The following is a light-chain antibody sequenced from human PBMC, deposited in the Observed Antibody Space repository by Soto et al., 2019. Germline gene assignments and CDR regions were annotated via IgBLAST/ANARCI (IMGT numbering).Light chain of an antibody. CDR3: MQGTHWLPIT. V-gene: IGKV1-6*02. J-gene: IGKJ5*01. CDR1: QSIRKY. CDR2: AAS. Sequence: IQMTQSPSSLSASVGDRVIITFRASQSIRKYLNWYQHKPGKVPTLLIYAASSLQSGVPDRFSGSGSGTDFTLKISRVEAEDVGVYYCMQGTHWLPITFGQGTRLEIK.